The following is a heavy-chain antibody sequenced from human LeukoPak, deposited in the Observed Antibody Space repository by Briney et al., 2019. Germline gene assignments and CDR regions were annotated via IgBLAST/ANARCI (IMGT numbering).Heavy chain of an antibody. CDR3: ASDRTYCSGGSCYSCLDY. D-gene: IGHD2-15*01. Sequence: GGSLRLSCAASGFTFSSYAMHWVRQAPGKGLEWVAVISYDGSNKYYADSVKGRFTISRDNSKNTLYLQMNSLRAEDTAVYYCASDRTYCSGGSCYSCLDYWGQGTLVTVSS. CDR1: GFTFSSYA. CDR2: ISYDGSNK. J-gene: IGHJ4*02. V-gene: IGHV3-30-3*01.